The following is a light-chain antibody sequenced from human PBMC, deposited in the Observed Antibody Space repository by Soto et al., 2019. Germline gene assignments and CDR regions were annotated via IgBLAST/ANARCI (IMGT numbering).Light chain of an antibody. V-gene: IGKV1-6*01. CDR3: LQDYNSPPWT. CDR1: QGIRND. CDR2: AAS. Sequence: AIQMTQSPSSLSASVGDRVTITCRASQGIRNDLGWFQQKPGKAPKLLIYAASSLQSGVPSRFSGSGSGTEFTLTISSLQPEDFATYYCLQDYNSPPWTFGQGTKVEIK. J-gene: IGKJ1*01.